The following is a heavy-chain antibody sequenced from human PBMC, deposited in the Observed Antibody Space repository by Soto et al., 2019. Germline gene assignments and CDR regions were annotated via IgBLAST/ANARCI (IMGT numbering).Heavy chain of an antibody. J-gene: IGHJ6*02. CDR1: GGSISSSSYY. V-gene: IGHV4-39*01. CDR3: ARQTTVYYYYGMHV. CDR2: IYYSGST. Sequence: QLQLQESGPGLVKPSETLSLTCTVSGGSISSSSYYWGWIRQPPGKGLEWIGSIYYSGSTYYNPSLKSRVTISVDTSKTPFSLKLSSVTAADTAVYYCARQTTVYYYYGMHVWGQGTTVTVSS.